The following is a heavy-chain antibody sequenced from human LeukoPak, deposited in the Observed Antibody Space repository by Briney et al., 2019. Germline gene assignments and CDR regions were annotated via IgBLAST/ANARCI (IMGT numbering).Heavy chain of an antibody. CDR2: IHYDGSIK. Sequence: GGSLRLSCAASGFTFSSYGMHWVRQAPGKGLEWVAFIHYDGSIKYYADSVKGRFTISRDNSKNTLYLQMNSLRAEDTAVYYCARPGYSYGFTPDYYFDYWGQGTLVTVSS. D-gene: IGHD5-18*01. CDR1: GFTFSSYG. CDR3: ARPGYSYGFTPDYYFDY. V-gene: IGHV3-30*02. J-gene: IGHJ4*02.